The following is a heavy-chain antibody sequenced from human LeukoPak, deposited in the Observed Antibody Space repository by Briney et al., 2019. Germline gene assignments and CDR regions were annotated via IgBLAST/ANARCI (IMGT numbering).Heavy chain of an antibody. J-gene: IGHJ4*02. Sequence: PGGSLRLPCAASGFTFSSYSMHWVRQAPGKGLEWVSSISSSSSYIYYAESVKGRFTISRDNAKNSLYLQMNSLRAEDTAVYYCARDYDSSGYTDYWGQGTLVTVSS. V-gene: IGHV3-21*01. D-gene: IGHD3-22*01. CDR3: ARDYDSSGYTDY. CDR1: GFTFSSYS. CDR2: ISSSSSYI.